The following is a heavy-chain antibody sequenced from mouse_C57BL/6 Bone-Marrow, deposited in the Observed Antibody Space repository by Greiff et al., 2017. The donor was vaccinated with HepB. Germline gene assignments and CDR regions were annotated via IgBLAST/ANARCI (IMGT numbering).Heavy chain of an antibody. D-gene: IGHD2-4*01. V-gene: IGHV1-69*01. J-gene: IGHJ2*01. CDR3: ARGPFIYYDYDGGDD. CDR2: IDPSDSYT. Sequence: QVQLQQPGAELVMPGASVKLSCKASGYTFTSYWMHWVKQRPGQGLEWIGEIDPSDSYTNYNQKFKGKSTLTVDKSSSTAYMQLSSLTSEDSAVYYCARGPFIYYDYDGGDDWGQGTTLTVSS. CDR1: GYTFTSYW.